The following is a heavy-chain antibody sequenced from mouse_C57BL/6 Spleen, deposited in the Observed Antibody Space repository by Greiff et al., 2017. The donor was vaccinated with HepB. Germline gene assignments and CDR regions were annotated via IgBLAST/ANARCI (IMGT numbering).Heavy chain of an antibody. CDR2: ISDGGSYT. D-gene: IGHD1-1*02. Sequence: EVQLVESGGGLVKPGGSLKLSCAASGFTFSSYAMSWVRQTPEKRLEWVATISDGGSYTYYQDNVKGRFTISRDNAKNNLYLQMSHLKSEDTAMYYCARMGTGGYFDYWGQGTTLTVSS. V-gene: IGHV5-4*01. CDR3: ARMGTGGYFDY. J-gene: IGHJ2*01. CDR1: GFTFSSYA.